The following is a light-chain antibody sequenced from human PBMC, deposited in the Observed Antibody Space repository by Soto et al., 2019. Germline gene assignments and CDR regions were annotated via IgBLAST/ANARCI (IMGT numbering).Light chain of an antibody. J-gene: IGKJ5*01. CDR1: QSVSTY. CDR2: DAS. V-gene: IGKV3-11*01. CDR3: QQRSNWIT. Sequence: EIVLTQSPATLPLSPGERATLSCRASQSVSTYLGWYQQKPGQAPRLLIYDASNRATGTPARFSGSGSGTDFTLTISSLEPEDFAVYYCQQRSNWITFGQGTRLEIK.